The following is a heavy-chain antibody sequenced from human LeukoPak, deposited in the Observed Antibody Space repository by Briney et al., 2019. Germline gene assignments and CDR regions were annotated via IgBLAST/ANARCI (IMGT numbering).Heavy chain of an antibody. CDR1: GFTFRGNG. V-gene: IGHV3-33*01. D-gene: IGHD4-17*01. CDR2: IWYDGSNR. J-gene: IGHJ4*02. CDR3: ARDQGTSVTAMVGGHFDY. Sequence: GRSLRLSCAASGFTFRGNGMHWVRQAPGKGLEWVAIIWYDGSNRYYADSVKGRFTISRDNSKNTLFLQMNSLTAEDTAVYYCARDQGTSVTAMVGGHFDYWGPGTLDTVSS.